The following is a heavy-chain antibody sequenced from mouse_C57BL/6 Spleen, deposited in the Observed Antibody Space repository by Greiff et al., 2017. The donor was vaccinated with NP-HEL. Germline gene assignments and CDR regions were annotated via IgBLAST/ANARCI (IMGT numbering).Heavy chain of an antibody. CDR2: IDPSDSYT. J-gene: IGHJ3*01. V-gene: IGHV1-69*01. Sequence: QVQLQQPGAELVMPGASVKLSCKASGYTFTSYWMHWVKQRPGQGLEWIGEIDPSDSYTNYNQKFKGKSTLTVDKSSSTAYMQLSSLTSEDSAVYYGARGHYGTEFAYWGQGTLVTVSA. CDR1: GYTFTSYW. CDR3: ARGHYGTEFAY. D-gene: IGHD1-1*01.